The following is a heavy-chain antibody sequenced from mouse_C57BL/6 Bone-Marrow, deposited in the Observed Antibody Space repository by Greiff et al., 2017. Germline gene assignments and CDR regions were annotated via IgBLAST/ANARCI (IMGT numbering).Heavy chain of an antibody. Sequence: EVQRVESGPGMVTPSQSLSLTCTVTGYSITSGYDWHWIRHFPGNKLEWMGYISYSGSTNYNPSLKSRISITHDTSKNHFFLKLNSVTTEDTATYYCARDGLGLDYWGQGTTLTVSS. D-gene: IGHD4-1*01. CDR2: ISYSGST. J-gene: IGHJ2*01. CDR1: GYSITSGYD. V-gene: IGHV3-1*01. CDR3: ARDGLGLDY.